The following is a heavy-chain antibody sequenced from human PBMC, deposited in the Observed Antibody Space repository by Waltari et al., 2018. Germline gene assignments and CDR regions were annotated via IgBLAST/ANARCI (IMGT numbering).Heavy chain of an antibody. CDR1: GGTFRRYA. V-gene: IGHV1-69*01. Sequence: QVQLVQSGAEVKKPGSSVHVSCKASGGTFRRYAISWVPQAPGQGLEWMGGIIPIFGTANYAQKFQGRVTITADESTSTAYMELSSLRSEDTAVYYCARARIHFTYYFDYWGQGTLVTVSS. J-gene: IGHJ4*02. CDR3: ARARIHFTYYFDY. D-gene: IGHD3-3*02. CDR2: IIPIFGTA.